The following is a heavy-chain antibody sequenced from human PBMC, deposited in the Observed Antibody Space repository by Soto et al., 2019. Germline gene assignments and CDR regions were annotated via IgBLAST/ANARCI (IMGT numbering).Heavy chain of an antibody. D-gene: IGHD1-26*01. Sequence: EVQLLESGGGLVQPGGSLRLSCAASGFTFSTYAMRWVRQAPGKGLEWVSAISGRGDSTYYADSVKGRFTISRDNSKNTLYLQMNSLRAEDTAVYYCARRGSGSYYDYWGQGTLVTVSS. CDR2: ISGRGDST. J-gene: IGHJ4*02. V-gene: IGHV3-23*01. CDR1: GFTFSTYA. CDR3: ARRGSGSYYDY.